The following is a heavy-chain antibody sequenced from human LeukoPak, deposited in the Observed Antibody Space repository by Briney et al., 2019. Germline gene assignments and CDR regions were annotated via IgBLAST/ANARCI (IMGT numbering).Heavy chain of an antibody. J-gene: IGHJ4*02. D-gene: IGHD6-13*01. CDR1: GFTFSNAW. V-gene: IGHV3-15*01. Sequence: AGGSLRLSCAASGFTFSNAWMSWVRQAPGKGLEWVGRIKSKTDGGTTDYAAPVKGRFTISRDDSKNTLYLQMNSLKTEDTAVYYCTTRAAAGLRYFDYWGQGTLVTVSS. CDR2: IKSKTDGGTT. CDR3: TTRAAAGLRYFDY.